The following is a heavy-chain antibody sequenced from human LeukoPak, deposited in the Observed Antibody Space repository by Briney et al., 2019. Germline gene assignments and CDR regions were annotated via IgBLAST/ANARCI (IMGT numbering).Heavy chain of an antibody. CDR3: ARQYYDSSGYYYFNAFDI. Sequence: SETLSLTCAVSGGSISSYYWSWIRQPPGKGLEWIGYIYYSGSTNYNPSLKSRVTISVDTSKNQFSLKLSSVTAADTAVYYCARQYYDSSGYYYFNAFDIWGQGTMVTVSS. CDR1: GGSISSYY. D-gene: IGHD3-22*01. J-gene: IGHJ3*02. CDR2: IYYSGST. V-gene: IGHV4-59*08.